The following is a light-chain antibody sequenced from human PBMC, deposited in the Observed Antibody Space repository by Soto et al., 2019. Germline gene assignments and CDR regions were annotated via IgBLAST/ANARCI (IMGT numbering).Light chain of an antibody. V-gene: IGKV3-15*01. Sequence: EILMTQSPDTLSVSPGERATLSCRASQSINDKLAWYQQRPGQAPRLLFYGASTRASNVPDRFSGRGSGTDFTLTIRSLQTEDFAVHYYQQYHIWPPLTFGGGTRVEIK. CDR2: GAS. J-gene: IGKJ4*01. CDR3: QQYHIWPPLT. CDR1: QSINDK.